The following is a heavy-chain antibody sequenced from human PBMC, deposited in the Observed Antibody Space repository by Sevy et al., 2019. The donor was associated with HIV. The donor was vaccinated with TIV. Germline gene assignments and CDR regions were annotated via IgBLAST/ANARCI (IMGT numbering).Heavy chain of an antibody. Sequence: SDTLSLTCTVSGGSISSGDYYWSWIRQPPGKGLEWIGYIYYSGSTYYNPSLKSRVTISVDTSKNQFSLKLSSVTAADTAVYYCARALVVAASPTLDYWGQGTLVTVSS. CDR3: ARALVVAASPTLDY. D-gene: IGHD2-15*01. CDR1: GGSISSGDYY. V-gene: IGHV4-30-4*02. J-gene: IGHJ4*02. CDR2: IYYSGST.